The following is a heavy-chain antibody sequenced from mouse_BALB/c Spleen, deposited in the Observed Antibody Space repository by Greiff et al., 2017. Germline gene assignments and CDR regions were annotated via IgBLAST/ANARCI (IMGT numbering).Heavy chain of an antibody. CDR2: IDPETGGT. V-gene: IGHV1-15*01. J-gene: IGHJ4*01. Sequence: QVQLQQSGAELVRPGASVTLSCKASGYTFTDYEMHWVKQTPVHGLEWIGAIDPETGGTAYNQKFKGKATLTADKSSSTAYMQFNSLTSEDSAVYYCARNKDDYVAMDYWGQGTSVTVSS. CDR3: ARNKDDYVAMDY. CDR1: GYTFTDYE.